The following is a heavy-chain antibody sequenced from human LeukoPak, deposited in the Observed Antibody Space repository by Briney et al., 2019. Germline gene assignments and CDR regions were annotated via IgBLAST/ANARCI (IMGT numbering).Heavy chain of an antibody. CDR3: ARLIVVVAATRYYYYYYMDV. Sequence: SETLSLTCAVYGGSFGGYYWSWIRQPPGKGLEWIGEINHSGSTNYNPSLKSRVTISVDTSKNQFSLKLSSVTAADTAVYYCARLIVVVAATRYYYYYYMDVWGKGTTVTISS. CDR1: GGSFGGYY. CDR2: INHSGST. V-gene: IGHV4-34*01. J-gene: IGHJ6*03. D-gene: IGHD2-15*01.